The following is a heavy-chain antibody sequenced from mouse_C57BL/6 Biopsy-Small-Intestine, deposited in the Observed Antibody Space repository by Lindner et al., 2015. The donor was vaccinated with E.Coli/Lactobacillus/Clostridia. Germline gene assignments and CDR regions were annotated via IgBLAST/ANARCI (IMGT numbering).Heavy chain of an antibody. J-gene: IGHJ1*03. CDR2: IRSKSNNYAT. D-gene: IGHD2-12*01. CDR3: VSIRNWYFDV. CDR1: GFSFNTYA. V-gene: IGHV10-1*01. Sequence: VQLQESGGGLVQPKGSLKLSCAASGFSFNTYAMNWVRQAPGKGLEWVARIRSKSNNYATYYADSVKDRFTISRDDSESMLYLQMNNLKTGDTAMYYCVSIRNWYFDVWGTGTTVTVSS.